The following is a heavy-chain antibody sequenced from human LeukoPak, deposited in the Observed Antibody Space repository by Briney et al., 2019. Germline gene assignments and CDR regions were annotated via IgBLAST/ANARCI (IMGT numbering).Heavy chain of an antibody. CDR2: ISYDGSNK. J-gene: IGHJ4*02. D-gene: IGHD3-22*01. CDR1: GFTFSSYG. CDR3: AKPYYYDSSGYYPRGDY. Sequence: GGSLRLSCAASGFTFSSYGMHWVRQAPGKGLEWVAVISYDGSNKYYADSAKGRFTISRDNSKNTLYLQMNSLRAEDTAVYYCAKPYYYDSSGYYPRGDYWGRGTLVTVSS. V-gene: IGHV3-30*18.